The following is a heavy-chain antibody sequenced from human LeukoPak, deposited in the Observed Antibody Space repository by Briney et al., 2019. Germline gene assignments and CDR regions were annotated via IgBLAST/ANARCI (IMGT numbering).Heavy chain of an antibody. V-gene: IGHV4-34*01. D-gene: IGHD3-10*01. CDR1: GGSFSGYY. CDR3: ARVGPLYYYGSGSYYKKNWFDP. J-gene: IGHJ5*02. Sequence: SETLSLTCAVYGGSFSGYYWSWIRQPPGKGLEWIGEINHSGSTNYNPSLKSRVPISVDTSKNQFSLKLSSVTAADTAVYYCARVGPLYYYGSGSYYKKNWFDPWGQGTLVTVSS. CDR2: INHSGST.